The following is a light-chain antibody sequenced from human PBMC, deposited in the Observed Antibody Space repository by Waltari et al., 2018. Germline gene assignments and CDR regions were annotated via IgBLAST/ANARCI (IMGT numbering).Light chain of an antibody. CDR1: SPKLGADYD. V-gene: IGLV1-40*01. CDR2: ASN. Sequence: QSVLTQPPSVSGAPGQSVTISCTGDSPKLGADYDVPWYQQLPGAAPKLLIYASNSRPSGVPDRFAGSRSDTSASLTITDLRPEDEADYYCQSYANSPEWVFGGGTKLTVL. J-gene: IGLJ3*02. CDR3: QSYANSPEWV.